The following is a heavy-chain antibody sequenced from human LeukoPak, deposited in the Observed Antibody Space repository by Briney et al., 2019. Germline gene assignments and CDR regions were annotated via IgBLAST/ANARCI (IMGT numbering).Heavy chain of an antibody. Sequence: SETLSLTCTVSGGSISSSSYCWGWIRQPPGKGLEWIGSIYYSGSTYYNPSLKSRVTMSVDTSKNQFSLKLSSVTAADTAVYYCARDIVGYCSGGSCYGNNWFDPWGQGTLVTVSS. CDR3: ARDIVGYCSGGSCYGNNWFDP. V-gene: IGHV4-39*07. D-gene: IGHD2-15*01. J-gene: IGHJ5*02. CDR2: IYYSGST. CDR1: GGSISSSSYC.